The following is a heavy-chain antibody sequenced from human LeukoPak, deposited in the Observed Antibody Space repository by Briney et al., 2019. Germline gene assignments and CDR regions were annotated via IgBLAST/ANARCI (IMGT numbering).Heavy chain of an antibody. J-gene: IGHJ4*02. CDR3: ARARLLWFGELSAFDY. V-gene: IGHV3-74*01. D-gene: IGHD3-10*01. CDR1: GFTFSSYW. Sequence: GGSLRLSCAASGFTFSSYWMHWVRQAPGKGLVWVSRINSDGGSTSYADSVKGRFTISRDNAKNTPYLQMNSLRAEDTAVYYCARARLLWFGELSAFDYWGQGTLVTVSS. CDR2: INSDGGST.